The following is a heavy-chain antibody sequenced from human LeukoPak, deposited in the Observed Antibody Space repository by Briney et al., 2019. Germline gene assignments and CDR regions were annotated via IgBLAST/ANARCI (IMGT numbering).Heavy chain of an antibody. V-gene: IGHV4-59*12. CDR3: ARDLYSSGSYPHSSFDY. CDR2: IYYSGST. D-gene: IGHD3-10*01. J-gene: IGHJ4*02. CDR1: GGSISGYY. Sequence: PSETLFLTCTVSGGSISGYYWSWIRQPPGKGLEWIGYIYYSGSTNYNPSLESRVTISVDMSKNQFSLKLSSVTAADTAVYYCARDLYSSGSYPHSSFDYLGQGTLVTVSS.